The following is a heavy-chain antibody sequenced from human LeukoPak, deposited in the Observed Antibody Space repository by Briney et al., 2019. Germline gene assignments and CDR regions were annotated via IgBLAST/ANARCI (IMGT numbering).Heavy chain of an antibody. CDR2: IYPGDSDT. Sequence: GESLKISCKGSGYSFTTYWIGWVRQMPGKGLEWMGIIYPGDSDTRYSPSFQGQVTISADKSISTAYLQWSSLKASDTAIYYCAKEGPGTHTAFAYWDQGTQVTVSS. CDR1: GYSFTTYW. CDR3: AKEGPGTHTAFAY. V-gene: IGHV5-51*01. D-gene: IGHD5-18*01. J-gene: IGHJ4*02.